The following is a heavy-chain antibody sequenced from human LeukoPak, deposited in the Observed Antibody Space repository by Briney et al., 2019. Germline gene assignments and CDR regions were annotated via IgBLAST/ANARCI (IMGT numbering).Heavy chain of an antibody. CDR1: GFTFSSYG. V-gene: IGHV3-33*06. CDR2: IWYDGSNK. CDR3: AKDYDFRADYYMDV. J-gene: IGHJ6*03. Sequence: GGSLRFSCAASGFTFSSYGMHWVRQAPGKGLEWVAVIWYDGSNKYYGDSVKGRFTISRDNSKNTLYLQMNSLRAEDTAVYYCAKDYDFRADYYMDVWGKGTTVTVSS. D-gene: IGHD3-3*01.